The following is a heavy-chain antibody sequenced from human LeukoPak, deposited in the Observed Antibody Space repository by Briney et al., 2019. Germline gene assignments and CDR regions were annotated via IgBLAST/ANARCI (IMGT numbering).Heavy chain of an antibody. Sequence: GGSLRLSCAASGFTFSSYGMHWVRQAPGKGLEWVAFIRYDGSNKYYADSVKGRFTISRDNSKNTLYLQMNSLRAEDTAVYYCAKDGSGREAGPMDVWGKGTTVTISS. D-gene: IGHD3-10*01. CDR2: IRYDGSNK. J-gene: IGHJ6*03. CDR3: AKDGSGREAGPMDV. CDR1: GFTFSSYG. V-gene: IGHV3-30*02.